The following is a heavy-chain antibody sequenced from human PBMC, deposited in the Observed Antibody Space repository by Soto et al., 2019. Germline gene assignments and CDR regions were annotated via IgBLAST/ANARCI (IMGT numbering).Heavy chain of an antibody. V-gene: IGHV1-8*01. CDR3: ARVGSPAANYYYYYYMDV. CDR2: MNPNSGNT. CDR1: GYTFTSYD. D-gene: IGHD2-2*01. J-gene: IGHJ6*03. Sequence: QVQLVQSGAEVKKPGASVKVSCTASGYTFTSYDINWVRQATGQGLEWMGWMNPNSGNTGYAQKFQGRVTMTRNTSISTAYMELSSLRSEDTAVYYCARVGSPAANYYYYYYMDVWGKGTTVTVSS.